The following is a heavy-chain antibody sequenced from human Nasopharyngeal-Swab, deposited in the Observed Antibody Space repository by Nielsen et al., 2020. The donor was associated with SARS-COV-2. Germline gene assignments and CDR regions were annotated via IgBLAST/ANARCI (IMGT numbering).Heavy chain of an antibody. CDR2: IYYSGST. CDR3: ARVGPSSDYFDY. CDR1: GGSISSSSYY. V-gene: IGHV4-39*01. D-gene: IGHD6-6*01. Sequence: SDTLSLTCTVSGGSISSSSYYWCWIRQPPGKGLEWIGSIYYSGSTYYNPSLKSRVTISVDTSKIQFSLKLSSVTAADTAVYYCARVGPSSDYFDYWGQGTLVTVSS. J-gene: IGHJ4*02.